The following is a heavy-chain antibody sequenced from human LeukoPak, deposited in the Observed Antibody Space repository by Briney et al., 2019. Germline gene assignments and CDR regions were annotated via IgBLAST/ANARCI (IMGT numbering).Heavy chain of an antibody. CDR1: GYSISSGYY. J-gene: IGHJ4*02. D-gene: IGHD6-19*01. CDR3: ARKGIAVAGTDFDY. Sequence: PSETLSLTCTVSGYSISSGYYWGWIRQPPGKGLEWIGSTYHSGSTYYNPSLKSRVTISVDTSKNQFSLKLSSVTAADTAVYYCARKGIAVAGTDFDYWGQGTLVTVSS. CDR2: TYHSGST. V-gene: IGHV4-38-2*02.